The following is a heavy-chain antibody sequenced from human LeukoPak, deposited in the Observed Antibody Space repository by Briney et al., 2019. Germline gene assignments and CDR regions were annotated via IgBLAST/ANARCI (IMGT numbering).Heavy chain of an antibody. Sequence: ASVKVSCKASGYTFTSYGISWVRQAPGQGLEWMGWISAYNGNTNYAQKLQGRVTMTTDTSTSTAYIELRSLRSNDTAVYYCARVGDYYDSSGYYLWGQGTLVTVSS. CDR1: GYTFTSYG. CDR3: ARVGDYYDSSGYYL. D-gene: IGHD3-22*01. CDR2: ISAYNGNT. J-gene: IGHJ4*02. V-gene: IGHV1-18*01.